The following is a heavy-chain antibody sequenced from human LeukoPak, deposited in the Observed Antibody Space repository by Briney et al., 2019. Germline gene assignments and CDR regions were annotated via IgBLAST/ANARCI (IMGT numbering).Heavy chain of an antibody. CDR2: IIPILGIA. Sequence: SVKVSCKASGGTFSSYAISWVRQAPGQGLEWMGRIIPILGIANYAQKFQGRVTITADKSTSTAYMELSSLRSEDTAVYYCARDSNGDSTGYYYGMDVWGQGTTVTVSS. D-gene: IGHD4-17*01. J-gene: IGHJ6*02. V-gene: IGHV1-69*04. CDR1: GGTFSSYA. CDR3: ARDSNGDSTGYYYGMDV.